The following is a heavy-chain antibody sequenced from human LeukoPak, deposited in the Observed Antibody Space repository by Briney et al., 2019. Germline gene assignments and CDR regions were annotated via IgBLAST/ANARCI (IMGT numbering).Heavy chain of an antibody. CDR1: GGSISSGGYY. D-gene: IGHD4-23*01. Sequence: SETLSLTCTVSGGSISSGGYYWSWIRQHPGKGLEWIGYIYYSGSAYYNPSLKSRITISVDTSKNQFSLKLSSVTAADTAVYYCARDTDYGGNLWGQGTLVTVSS. V-gene: IGHV4-31*03. J-gene: IGHJ4*02. CDR2: IYYSGSA. CDR3: ARDTDYGGNL.